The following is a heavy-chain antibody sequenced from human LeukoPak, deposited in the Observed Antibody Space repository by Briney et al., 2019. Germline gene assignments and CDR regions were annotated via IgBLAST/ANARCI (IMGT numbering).Heavy chain of an antibody. Sequence: AASVKVSCKASGYTFTSYDINWVRQAPGQGLEWMGWISAYNGNTNYAQKLQGRVTMTTDTSTSTAYMELRSLRSDDTAVYYCVYSSSWRPGSRGYFQHWGQGTLVTVSS. CDR2: ISAYNGNT. CDR1: GYTFTSYD. V-gene: IGHV1-18*01. CDR3: VYSSSWRPGSRGYFQH. D-gene: IGHD6-13*01. J-gene: IGHJ1*01.